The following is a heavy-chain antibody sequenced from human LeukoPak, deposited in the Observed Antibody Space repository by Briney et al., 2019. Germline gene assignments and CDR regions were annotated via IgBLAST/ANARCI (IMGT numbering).Heavy chain of an antibody. Sequence: GGSLRLSCAASGFTFSSYSMNWVRQAPGKGLEWVSSISSSSSYIYYADSVKGRFTISRANSKNTLYLQMNSLRAEDTAVYYCAKDYIYGGWGNAFDIWGQGTKVTVSS. D-gene: IGHD5-18*01. CDR1: GFTFSSYS. CDR2: ISSSSSYI. V-gene: IGHV3-21*01. J-gene: IGHJ3*02. CDR3: AKDYIYGGWGNAFDI.